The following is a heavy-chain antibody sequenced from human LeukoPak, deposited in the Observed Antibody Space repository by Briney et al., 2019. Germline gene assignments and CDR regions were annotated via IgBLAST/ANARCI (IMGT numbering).Heavy chain of an antibody. CDR2: IYYSGST. CDR3: VVVVPAAILYYYYYMDV. V-gene: IGHV4-59*04. D-gene: IGHD2-2*01. CDR1: GFTFSSYW. Sequence: GSLRLSCAASGFTFSSYWMSWVRQAPGKGLEWIGSIYYSGSTYYNPSLKSRVTISVDTSKNQFSLKLSSVTAADTAVYYCVVVVPAAILYYYYYMDVWGKGTTVTVSS. J-gene: IGHJ6*03.